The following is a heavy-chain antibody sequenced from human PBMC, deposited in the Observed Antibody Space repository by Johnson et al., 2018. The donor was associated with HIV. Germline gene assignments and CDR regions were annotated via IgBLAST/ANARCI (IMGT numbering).Heavy chain of an antibody. CDR3: ARDLSRYIAVATFDAFDI. J-gene: IGHJ3*02. CDR2: ISYDGSNK. D-gene: IGHD6-19*01. Sequence: QVQLVESGGGLVKPGGSLRLSCAASGFTFSDYYMSWIRQAPGKGLEWVAVISYDGSNKYYADSVKGRFTISRDNSKNTLYLQMNSLRAEDTAVYYCARDLSRYIAVATFDAFDIWGQWTMVTVSS. CDR1: GFTFSDYY. V-gene: IGHV3-30-3*01.